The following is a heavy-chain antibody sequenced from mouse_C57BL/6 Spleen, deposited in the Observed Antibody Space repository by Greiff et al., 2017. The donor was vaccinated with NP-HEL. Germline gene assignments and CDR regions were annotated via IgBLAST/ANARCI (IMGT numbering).Heavy chain of an antibody. CDR2: IDPETGGT. J-gene: IGHJ3*01. CDR3: TRDDYYGSRGAY. Sequence: VQLQQSGAELVRPGASVTLSCKASGYTFTDYEMHWVKQTPVHGLEWIGAIDPETGGTAYNQKFKGKAILTADQSSSTAYMELRSLTSEDSAVYYCTRDDYYGSRGAYWGQGTLDTVSA. V-gene: IGHV1-15*01. D-gene: IGHD1-1*01. CDR1: GYTFTDYE.